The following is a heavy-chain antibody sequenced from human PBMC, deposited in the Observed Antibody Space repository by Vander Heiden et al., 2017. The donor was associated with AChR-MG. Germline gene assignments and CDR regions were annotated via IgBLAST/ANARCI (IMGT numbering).Heavy chain of an antibody. CDR3: AREGGLGYCSGGSCYRVGYYYGMDV. V-gene: IGHV3-21*01. CDR1: GFTFSSYS. Sequence: VQLVESRGGLLKPGGSLRPSCAASGFTFSSYSMTWVRQAPGKGLEWVSTISSSSSYIYYADSVKGRFTISRDNAKNSLYLQMNSLRAEDTAVYCCAREGGLGYCSGGSCYRVGYYYGMDVWGQGTTVTVSS. D-gene: IGHD2-15*01. J-gene: IGHJ6*02. CDR2: ISSSSSYI.